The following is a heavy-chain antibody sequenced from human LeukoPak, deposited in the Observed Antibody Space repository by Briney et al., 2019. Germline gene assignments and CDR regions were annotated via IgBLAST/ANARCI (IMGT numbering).Heavy chain of an antibody. V-gene: IGHV6-1*01. D-gene: IGHD6-13*01. CDR1: GDSFSSNTTA. CDR2: TYYRSTWYN. Sequence: SPTLSLTCAISGDSFSSNTTARNWLRPSPSRGLEWLGRTYYRSTWYNDYAVSVKSRITINPDTSKNQFSLQLNSVTPEDTAVYYCARSSTAGEGSLDFDYWGQGTLVTVSS. CDR3: ARSSTAGEGSLDFDY. J-gene: IGHJ4*02.